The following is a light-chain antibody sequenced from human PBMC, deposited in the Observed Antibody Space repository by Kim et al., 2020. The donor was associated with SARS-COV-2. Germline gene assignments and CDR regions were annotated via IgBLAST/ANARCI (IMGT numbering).Light chain of an antibody. J-gene: IGKJ5*01. CDR3: QHYAGSPPIT. V-gene: IGKV3-20*01. CDR2: DTF. CDR1: QSLSSGY. Sequence: EIVLTQSPGTLSLSPGERATLSCRASQSLSSGYIAWYQQKPGQAPRLLIYDTFNTATGIPYRFSGSGSGTDFTLTIRRLDPEDFAVYFCQHYAGSPPITFGQGTRLEIK.